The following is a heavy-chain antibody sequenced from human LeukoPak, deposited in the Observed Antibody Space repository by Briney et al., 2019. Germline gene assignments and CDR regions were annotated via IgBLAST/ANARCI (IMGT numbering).Heavy chain of an antibody. J-gene: IGHJ4*02. CDR3: AKGSYYDFWSGRLS. D-gene: IGHD3-3*01. CDR2: ISYDGSNK. Sequence: GGSLRLSCAASGFTFSSYAMHWVRQAPGKGLEWVAVISYDGSNKYYADSVKGRFTISRDNSKNTLYLQMNSLRAEDTAVYYCAKGSYYDFWSGRLSWGQGTLVTVSS. V-gene: IGHV3-30-3*01. CDR1: GFTFSSYA.